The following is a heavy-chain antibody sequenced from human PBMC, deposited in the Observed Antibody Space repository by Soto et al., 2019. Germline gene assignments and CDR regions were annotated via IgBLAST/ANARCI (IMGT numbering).Heavy chain of an antibody. CDR3: ARAVAGIAPPYFDY. CDR1: GGSFSGYY. Sequence: TLSLTCAVYGGSFSGYYWSWIRQPPGKGLEWIGEINHSGSTNYNPSLKSRVTISVDTSKNQFSLKLSSVTAADTAVYYCARAVAGIAPPYFDYWGQGTLVTVSS. J-gene: IGHJ4*02. D-gene: IGHD6-19*01. V-gene: IGHV4-34*01. CDR2: INHSGST.